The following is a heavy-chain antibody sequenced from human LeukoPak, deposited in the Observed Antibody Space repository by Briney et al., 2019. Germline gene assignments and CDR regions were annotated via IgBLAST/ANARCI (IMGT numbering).Heavy chain of an antibody. CDR2: ISSSGGTI. V-gene: IGHV3-48*03. Sequence: GGSLRLSCAASGFTFSSYEMNWVRQAPGKGPEWVSYISSSGGTIYYADSVKGRFSISRDNGKNSMYLQMNSLRAEDTAVYHCARQYGSGWDLFDYWGQGTLVTVST. D-gene: IGHD6-19*01. J-gene: IGHJ4*02. CDR1: GFTFSSYE. CDR3: ARQYGSGWDLFDY.